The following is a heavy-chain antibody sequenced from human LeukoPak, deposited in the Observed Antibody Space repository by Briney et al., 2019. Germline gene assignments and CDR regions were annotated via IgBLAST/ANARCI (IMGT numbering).Heavy chain of an antibody. CDR1: GGSISTGSYF. D-gene: IGHD6-19*01. CDR2: IFYTGRT. J-gene: IGHJ4*02. Sequence: SETLSLTCTASGGSISTGSYFWGWIRQPPGKTLEWIGNIFYTGRTYYNPSLKSRVTISVDTSKNQFSLKLSSVTAADTAVYYCARQTAYSSGFCSYFWGQGTLVTVSS. CDR3: ARQTAYSSGFCSYF. V-gene: IGHV4-39*01.